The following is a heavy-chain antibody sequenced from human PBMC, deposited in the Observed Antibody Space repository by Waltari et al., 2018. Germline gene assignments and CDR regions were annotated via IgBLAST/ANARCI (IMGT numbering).Heavy chain of an antibody. CDR2: IKQDGSEK. J-gene: IGHJ5*02. Sequence: EVQLVESGGGLVQPGGSLRLSCAASGFTFSSYWMSWVRQAPGKGLEWVANIKQDGSEKYYVDSVKGRFTISRDNAKNSLYLQMSSLRSEDTAVYYCATQNYVGWFDPWGQGTLVTVSS. D-gene: IGHD1-7*01. V-gene: IGHV3-7*03. CDR1: GFTFSSYW. CDR3: ATQNYVGWFDP.